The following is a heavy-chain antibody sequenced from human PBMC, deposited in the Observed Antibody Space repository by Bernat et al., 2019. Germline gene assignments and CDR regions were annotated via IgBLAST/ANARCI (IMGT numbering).Heavy chain of an antibody. CDR1: GFTFSSYW. Sequence: EVQLVESGGGLVQPGGSLRLSCAASGFTFSSYWMSWVRQAPGKGLEWVANIKQDGSEKYYADSVKGRFTISRDNAKNSLYLQMNSLRAEDTAVYYCARSGQYSSGWYCIDYWGQGTLVTVSS. D-gene: IGHD6-19*01. J-gene: IGHJ4*02. V-gene: IGHV3-7*03. CDR2: IKQDGSEK. CDR3: ARSGQYSSGWYCIDY.